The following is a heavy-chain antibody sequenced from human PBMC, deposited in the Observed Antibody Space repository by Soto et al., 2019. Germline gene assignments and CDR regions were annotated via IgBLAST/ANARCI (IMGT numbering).Heavy chain of an antibody. J-gene: IGHJ5*02. CDR3: ARVGYCISTSCGWFDP. CDR1: GYTFTSYG. D-gene: IGHD2-2*01. CDR2: ISAYNGNT. V-gene: IGHV1-18*01. Sequence: ASVKVSCKASGYTFTSYGISWVRQAPGQGLEWMGWISAYNGNTNYAQKLQGRVTMTTDTSTSTAYMELRSLRSDDTAVYYCARVGYCISTSCGWFDPWGQGTLVTVSS.